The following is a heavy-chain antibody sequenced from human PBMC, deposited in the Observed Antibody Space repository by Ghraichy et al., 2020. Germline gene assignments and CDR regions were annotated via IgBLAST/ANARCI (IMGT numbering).Heavy chain of an antibody. D-gene: IGHD2-8*01. CDR1: GGSISSSSYY. Sequence: SENLSLTCTVSGGSISSSSYYWGWIRPPPGKGLEWIGSIYYSGSTYYNPSLKSRVTMSVDTSKNQFSLKLSSVTATDTAVYYCARHSYCTNGVCYGRYFDYWGQGTLVTVSS. CDR3: ARHSYCTNGVCYGRYFDY. CDR2: IYYSGST. J-gene: IGHJ4*02. V-gene: IGHV4-39*01.